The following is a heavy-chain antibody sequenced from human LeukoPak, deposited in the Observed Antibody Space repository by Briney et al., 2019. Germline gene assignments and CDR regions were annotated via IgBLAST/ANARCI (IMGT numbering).Heavy chain of an antibody. CDR1: GFTFSSYW. Sequence: GGSLRLSCAAPGFTFSSYWMNWARQAPGKGLEWESSVIHKGNMNYYVDSVKCRFPNTRENAKNSLYRQMSNLRAEGTAVYCWARGSGLDVWGQGATVTVSS. D-gene: IGHD3-10*01. J-gene: IGHJ6*02. CDR2: VIHKGNMN. V-gene: IGHV3-7*03. CDR3: ARGSGLDV.